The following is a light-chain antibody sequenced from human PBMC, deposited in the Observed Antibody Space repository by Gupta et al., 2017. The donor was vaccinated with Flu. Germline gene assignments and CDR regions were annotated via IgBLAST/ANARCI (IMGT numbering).Light chain of an antibody. CDR2: DAS. Sequence: QSALTQPASVSGSPGQSITISCTGTSSDFVSYNLVSWYQQHPGKAPKLMMYDASKRPSGISNRFSGSKSGNTASLSIYGLQPEDEANYYCSSYETSSTRVVFGGGTKLTVL. CDR3: SSYETSSTRVV. V-gene: IGLV2-14*02. J-gene: IGLJ2*01. CDR1: SSDFVSYNL.